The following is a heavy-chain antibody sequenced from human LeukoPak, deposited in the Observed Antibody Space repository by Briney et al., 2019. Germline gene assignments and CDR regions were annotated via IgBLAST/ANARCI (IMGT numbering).Heavy chain of an antibody. D-gene: IGHD3-22*01. CDR2: INPNSGGT. J-gene: IGHJ3*02. Sequence: ASVKVSCKASGYTFTGYYMHWVRQAPGQGLEWMGWINPNSGGTNYAQKFQGRVTMTRDTSISTAYMELSRLRSDDTAVYYCARPYYYDRGVSFGAFDIWGQGTMFTVSS. V-gene: IGHV1-2*02. CDR3: ARPYYYDRGVSFGAFDI. CDR1: GYTFTGYY.